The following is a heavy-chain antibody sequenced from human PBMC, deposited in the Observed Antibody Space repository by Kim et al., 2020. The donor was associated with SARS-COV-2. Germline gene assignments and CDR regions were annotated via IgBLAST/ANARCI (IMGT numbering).Heavy chain of an antibody. CDR1: GFTFSSYG. CDR2: ISVSGSGT. CDR3: AKNRVGIAAPDY. V-gene: IGHV3-23*01. Sequence: GGSLRLSCAASGFTFSSYGMSWVRQPPGKGLEWVSAISVSGSGTYYADSVKGRFTISRDNSKNTLYLQMNSLRAEDTAVYYCAKNRVGIAAPDYWGQGTLVTVSS. D-gene: IGHD2-21*01. J-gene: IGHJ4*02.